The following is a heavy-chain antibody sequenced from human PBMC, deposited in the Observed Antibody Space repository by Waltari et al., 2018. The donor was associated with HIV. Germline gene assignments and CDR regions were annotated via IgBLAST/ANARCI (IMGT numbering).Heavy chain of an antibody. V-gene: IGHV3-30*11. CDR2: ISYDGSNK. J-gene: IGHJ4*02. CDR1: VFSFMCFA. CDR3: ASALRIVAANDY. Sequence: QVQLVESGGGVVQSGRSLGLSCEASVFSFMCFAMHWVRQAPGKGLEWVAGISYDGSNKYYADSVKGRFTISRDNSKNTLYLQMNSLRAEDTAVYFCASALRIVAANDYWGQGTLVTVSS. D-gene: IGHD6-13*01.